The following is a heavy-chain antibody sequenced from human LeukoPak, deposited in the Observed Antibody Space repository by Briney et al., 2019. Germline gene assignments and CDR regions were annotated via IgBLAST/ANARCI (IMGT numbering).Heavy chain of an antibody. J-gene: IGHJ5*02. V-gene: IGHV4-39*07. Sequence: SETLSLTCSVSGASISSGRDYWGWIRQSPGKGLEWIGEINHSGSTNYNPSLKSRVTISVDTSKNQFSLKLSSVTAADTAVYYCARRPGVWFGAEAWFDPWGQGTLVTVSS. D-gene: IGHD3-10*01. CDR3: ARRPGVWFGAEAWFDP. CDR1: GASISSGRDY. CDR2: INHSGST.